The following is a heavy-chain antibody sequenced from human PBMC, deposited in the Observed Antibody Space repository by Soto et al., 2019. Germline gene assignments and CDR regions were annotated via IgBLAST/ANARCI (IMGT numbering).Heavy chain of an antibody. CDR2: INSDGSST. CDR1: GFTFSSYW. CDR3: AREDRVRGVRGYYYYYGMDV. D-gene: IGHD3-10*01. V-gene: IGHV3-74*01. J-gene: IGHJ6*02. Sequence: PGGSLRLSCAASGFTFSSYWMHWVRQAPGKGLVWVSRINSDGSSTSYADSVKGRFTISRDNAKNTLYLQMNSLRAEDTAVYYCAREDRVRGVRGYYYYYGMDVWGQGTTVTVSS.